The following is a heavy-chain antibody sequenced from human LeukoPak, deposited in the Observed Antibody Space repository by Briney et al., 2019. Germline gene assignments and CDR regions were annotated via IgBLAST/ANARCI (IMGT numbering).Heavy chain of an antibody. CDR1: GGSFSGYY. CDR2: INHSGST. D-gene: IGHD2-2*01. CDR3: ARGRTKRAYCSSTSCSNWFDP. J-gene: IGHJ5*02. Sequence: SETLSPTCAVYGGSFSGYYCSWIRQPPGKGLEWIGEINHSGSTNYNPSLKSRVTISVDTSKNQFSLKLSSVTAADTAVYYCARGRTKRAYCSSTSCSNWFDPWGQGTLVTVSS. V-gene: IGHV4-34*01.